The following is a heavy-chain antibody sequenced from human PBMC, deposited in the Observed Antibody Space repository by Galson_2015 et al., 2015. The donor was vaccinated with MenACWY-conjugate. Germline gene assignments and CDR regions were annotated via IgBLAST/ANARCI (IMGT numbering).Heavy chain of an antibody. CDR2: IKKDGSEK. CDR3: ARGHSGMAV. Sequence: SLRLSCAASGFTFRNYWMTWVRQAPGKGLEWVASIKKDGSEKYYVDSVKGRFTISRDNAKNSLYLEMNSLRVEDTAVYSCARGHSGMAVRGQGTRGTHSS. J-gene: IGHJ6*02. V-gene: IGHV3-7*03. CDR1: GFTFRNYW.